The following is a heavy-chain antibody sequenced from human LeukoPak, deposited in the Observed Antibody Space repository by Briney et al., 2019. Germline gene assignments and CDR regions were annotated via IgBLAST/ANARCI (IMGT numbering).Heavy chain of an antibody. CDR3: AKGDIVVAGRYYYGMDV. D-gene: IGHD2-2*01. Sequence: GGSLRLSCAASGFTFSSYGMHWVRQAPGKGLEWVAVISYDGSNKYSADSVKGRFTISSDNSKNTLYLQMNSLRAEDTAVYYCAKGDIVVAGRYYYGMDVWGQGTTVTVSS. J-gene: IGHJ6*02. CDR2: ISYDGSNK. V-gene: IGHV3-30*18. CDR1: GFTFSSYG.